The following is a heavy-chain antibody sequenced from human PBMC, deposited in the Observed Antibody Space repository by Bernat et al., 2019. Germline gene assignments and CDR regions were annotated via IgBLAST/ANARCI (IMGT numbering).Heavy chain of an antibody. J-gene: IGHJ3*02. CDR3: ARGSNYDFWGGYSYDAFDI. CDR1: GYTFTGYY. CDR2: TNPNSGGT. V-gene: IGHV1-2*04. D-gene: IGHD3-3*01. Sequence: QVQLVQSGAEVKKPGASVKVSCKASGYTFTGYYMHWVRQAPGQGLEWMGWTNPNSGGTNYAQKFQGWITMTRDTSISTAYMELSRLRSDDTAVYYCARGSNYDFWGGYSYDAFDIWGQGTMVTVSS.